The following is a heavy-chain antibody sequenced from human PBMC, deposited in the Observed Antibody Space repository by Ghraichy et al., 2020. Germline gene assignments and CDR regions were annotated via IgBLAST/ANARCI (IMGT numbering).Heavy chain of an antibody. D-gene: IGHD3-22*01. J-gene: IGHJ6*02. V-gene: IGHV4-34*01. CDR2: INHSGST. CDR3: ARGRDSSGYYYYYYGMDV. CDR1: GGSFSGYY. Sequence: SQTLSLSCAVYGGSFSGYYWSWIRQPPGKGLEWIGEINHSGSTNYNPSLKSRVTISVDTSKNQFSLKLSSVTAADTAVYYCARGRDSSGYYYYYYGMDVWGQGTTVTVSS.